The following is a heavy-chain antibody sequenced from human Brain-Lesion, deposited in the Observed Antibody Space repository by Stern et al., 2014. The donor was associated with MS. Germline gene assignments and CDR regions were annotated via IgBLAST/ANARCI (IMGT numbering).Heavy chain of an antibody. D-gene: IGHD2-2*01. CDR2: IFNSGST. Sequence: QVQLVQSGPGLVKPSQTLSLSCTVSGGSISSGGYYWSWIRQPAGKGLEWIGRIFNSGSTGTTPSHKRRVTISIDTSKNQFSLSLNSITAADTAVYYCARGRVVPGFQYYATDVWGQGTTVIVSS. V-gene: IGHV4-61*02. J-gene: IGHJ6*02. CDR1: GGSISSGGYY. CDR3: ARGRVVPGFQYYATDV.